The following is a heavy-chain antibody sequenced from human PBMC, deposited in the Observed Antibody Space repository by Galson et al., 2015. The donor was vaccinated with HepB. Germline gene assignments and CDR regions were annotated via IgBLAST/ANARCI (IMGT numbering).Heavy chain of an antibody. D-gene: IGHD4-11*01. CDR3: ARGVYNNVYYYYYLDV. CDR2: IVPMFRTA. Sequence: SVKVSCKASGGTFNNSAISWVRQAPGQGLEWMGGIVPMFRTASYGQKFRGRVTITADESTSTGYMELSSLRYEDTAVYYCARGVYNNVYYYYYLDVWSKGITVSVSS. J-gene: IGHJ6*03. CDR1: GGTFNNSA. V-gene: IGHV1-69*13.